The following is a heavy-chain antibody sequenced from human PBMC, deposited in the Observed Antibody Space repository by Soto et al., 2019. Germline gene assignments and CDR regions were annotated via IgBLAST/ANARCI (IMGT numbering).Heavy chain of an antibody. CDR2: ISGSGGST. V-gene: IGHV3-23*01. J-gene: IGHJ6*02. D-gene: IGHD3-10*01. Sequence: EVQLLESGGGLVQPGGSLRLSCAASGFTFSSYAMSWVRQAPGKGLEWVSAISGSGGSTYYADSVKGRFTISRDNSKNTLYLQMNSLRAEDTAVYYCAKSDLKSLPGSYYYYYGMDVWCQGTTVTVSS. CDR1: GFTFSSYA. CDR3: AKSDLKSLPGSYYYYYGMDV.